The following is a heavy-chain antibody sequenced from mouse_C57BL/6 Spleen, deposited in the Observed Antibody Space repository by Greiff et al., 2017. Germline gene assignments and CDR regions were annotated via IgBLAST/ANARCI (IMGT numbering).Heavy chain of an antibody. J-gene: IGHJ2*01. CDR1: GFTFSDYG. CDR2: ISSGSSTI. CDR3: AGGEYGSRYDY. V-gene: IGHV5-17*01. D-gene: IGHD1-1*01. Sequence: EVQRVESGGGLVKPGGSLKLSCAASGFTFSDYGMHWVRQAPEKGLEWVAYISSGSSTIYYADTVKGRFTIPRDNAKNTLFLQMTSLRSEETAVYYCAGGEYGSRYDYWGQGTMLTVSA.